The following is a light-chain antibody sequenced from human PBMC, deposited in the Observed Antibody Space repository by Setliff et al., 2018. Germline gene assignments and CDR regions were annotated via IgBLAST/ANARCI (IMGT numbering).Light chain of an antibody. Sequence: LTQPRSVSGSPGQSVTISCTGTSSDVGGYNYVSWYQQHPGKAPKLMIYDVSKRPSGVPDRFSGSKSGNTASLTISGLQAEDEADYYCCSYAGSYTDVFGTGTKVTV. CDR2: DVS. CDR3: CSYAGSYTDV. CDR1: SSDVGGYNY. J-gene: IGLJ1*01. V-gene: IGLV2-11*01.